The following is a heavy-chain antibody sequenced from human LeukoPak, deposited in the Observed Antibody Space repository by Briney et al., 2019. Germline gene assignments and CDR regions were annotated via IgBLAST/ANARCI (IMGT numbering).Heavy chain of an antibody. CDR1: GDAITSYY. D-gene: IGHD1-1*01. CDR3: AKTWNDGWFDP. J-gene: IGHJ5*02. V-gene: IGHV4-59*08. Sequence: SETLSLTCSVSGDAITSYYWSWIRQPPGKGLEWIGYIDYSGSTNCNPSLKSRLIISLDTAKNQFSLRLSSVTAADTAVYYCAKTWNDGWFDPWGQGTLVTVSS. CDR2: IDYSGST.